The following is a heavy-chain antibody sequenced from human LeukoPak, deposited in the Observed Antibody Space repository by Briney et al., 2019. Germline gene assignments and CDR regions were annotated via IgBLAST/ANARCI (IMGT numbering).Heavy chain of an antibody. J-gene: IGHJ4*02. D-gene: IGHD6-13*01. CDR2: IQYDGSKT. Sequence: PGGSLRLSCAASGFTFSSYGMHWVRQTPGKGLEWVAFIQYDGSKTYYTDSVKGRFTISRDNSKNTLWLQMISLRPEDTALYYCSPLVPFDYWGQGTLVTVSS. CDR1: GFTFSSYG. CDR3: SPLVPFDY. V-gene: IGHV3-30*02.